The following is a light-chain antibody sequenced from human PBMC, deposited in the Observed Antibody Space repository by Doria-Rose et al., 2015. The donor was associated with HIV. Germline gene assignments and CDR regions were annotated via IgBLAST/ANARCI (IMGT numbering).Light chain of an antibody. CDR2: DAS. V-gene: IGKV3-20*01. Sequence: TQSPGTLSLSPGERATLSCRASQRIKSSYLAWYQQKPGQAPRLPTYDASTRATGIPDRFSGSGSGTDFTLTISRLEPEDVAVYYCQQYGTSRGTFGQGTRLEIK. J-gene: IGKJ5*01. CDR1: QRIKSSY. CDR3: QQYGTSRGT.